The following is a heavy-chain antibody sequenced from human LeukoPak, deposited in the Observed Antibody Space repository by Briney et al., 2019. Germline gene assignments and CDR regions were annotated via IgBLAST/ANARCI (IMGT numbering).Heavy chain of an antibody. D-gene: IGHD3-22*01. CDR3: GGDRDSCGYGDGFEI. J-gene: IGHJ3*02. CDR2: IYYSGST. V-gene: IGHV4-59*01. CDR1: GGSISSYY. Sequence: SETLSLTCTVSGGSISSYYWSWIRQPPGKGLEWIGYIYYSGSTNYNPSLKSRVTISVDTSKNQFSLKLISVTAADTAVYSWGGDRDSCGYGDGFEIRGQGAMGPVS.